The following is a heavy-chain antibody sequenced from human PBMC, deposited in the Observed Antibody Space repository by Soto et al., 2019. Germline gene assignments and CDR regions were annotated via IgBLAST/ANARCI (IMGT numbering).Heavy chain of an antibody. D-gene: IGHD2-15*01. CDR2: MNANSGKT. V-gene: IGHV1-8*01. CDR1: GYTFTNYD. Sequence: QLQLVQSGAEVKKPGASVKVSCKASGYTFTNYDINWVRQATGQGLEWMGWMNANSGKTGYAQKCQGRVTMTRNTSKSTAYMQLSSLRSEDPAVYYCARFPGGGLEAYWGQGTLVTVSS. CDR3: ARFPGGGLEAY. J-gene: IGHJ4*02.